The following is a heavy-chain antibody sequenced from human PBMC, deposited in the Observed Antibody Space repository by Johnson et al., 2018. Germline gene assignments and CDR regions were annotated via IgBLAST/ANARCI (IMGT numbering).Heavy chain of an antibody. CDR2: ISSSGSTI. D-gene: IGHD6-13*01. J-gene: IGHJ4*02. V-gene: IGHV3-11*01. CDR3: ARGTRAAAGLFDY. CDR1: GFTFSDYY. Sequence: QVQLQEAGGGLVKPGGSLRLSCAASGFTFSDYYLSWIRQAPGKGLEWVSYISSSGSTIYYADSVKGRFPISMDNAKNSLYLQMNSLRDEDTAVYFCARGTRAAAGLFDYWGQGTLVTVSS.